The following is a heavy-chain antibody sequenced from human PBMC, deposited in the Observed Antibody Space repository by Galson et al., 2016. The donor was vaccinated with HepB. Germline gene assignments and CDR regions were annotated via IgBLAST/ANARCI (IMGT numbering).Heavy chain of an antibody. CDR3: ARAYSGSYCFDP. CDR1: GFTLSSSA. CDR2: IHNDGGST. Sequence: SLRLSCAASGFTLSSSAMSWVRQAPGKGLEWVSAIHNDGGSTYYADSVKGRFTLSRDNSKSTLYLQMNSLRAEDTAVYYCARAYSGSYCFDPWGQGSLVTVSS. D-gene: IGHD1-26*01. J-gene: IGHJ5*02. V-gene: IGHV3-23*01.